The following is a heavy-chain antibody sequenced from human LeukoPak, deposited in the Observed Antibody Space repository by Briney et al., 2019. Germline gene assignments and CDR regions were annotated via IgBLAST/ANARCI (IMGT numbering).Heavy chain of an antibody. D-gene: IGHD3-22*01. CDR3: ARVTGYMIEDYFDS. CDR2: IYYSGST. CDR1: GGSFSGYY. J-gene: IGHJ4*02. Sequence: SETLSLTCAVYGGSFSGYYWSWIRQPPGKGLEWIGSIYYSGSTYYNPSLKSRVTISVDTSKNQFSLKLSSVTAADTAVYYCARVTGYMIEDYFDSWGQGTLVTVSS. V-gene: IGHV4-34*01.